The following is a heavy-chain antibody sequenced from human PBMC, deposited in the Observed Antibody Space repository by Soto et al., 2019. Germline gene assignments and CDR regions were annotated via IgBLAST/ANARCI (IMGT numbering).Heavy chain of an antibody. CDR3: AREVQGSYSPADF. Sequence: ASVKVSCKTSGYTFTDHGIDWVRQAPGQGLEWVGWVSSYNGNTNYAYNLKDRVIMTTDASTSTAYTELRGLRSDDTAVYYCAREVQGSYSPADFWGQGPPITVYS. V-gene: IGHV1-18*01. CDR1: GYTFTDHG. D-gene: IGHD3-10*01. J-gene: IGHJ4*02. CDR2: VSSYNGNT.